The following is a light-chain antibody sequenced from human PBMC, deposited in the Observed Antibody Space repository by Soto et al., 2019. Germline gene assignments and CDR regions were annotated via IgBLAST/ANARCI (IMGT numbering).Light chain of an antibody. CDR3: QQYDDYPLT. CDR2: DAS. J-gene: IGKJ4*01. Sequence: DIQMTQSPSTLSASVGDRVTITCRASQSIKNWLAWYQQKPGTAHKFLIYDASTLESGVPSRFSGSRSGTAGTITISSLQADDCATYVCQQYDDYPLTFGGGTKVDIK. V-gene: IGKV1-5*01. CDR1: QSIKNW.